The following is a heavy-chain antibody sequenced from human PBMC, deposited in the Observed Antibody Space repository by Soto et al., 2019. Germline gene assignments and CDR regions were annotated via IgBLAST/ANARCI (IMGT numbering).Heavy chain of an antibody. CDR3: ARVGPTFDAFDI. V-gene: IGHV1-2*02. CDR1: GYTFTGYY. J-gene: IGHJ3*02. Sequence: ASVKVCCKASGYTFTGYYMHWVRQAPGQGLEWMGWINPNSGGTNYAQKFQGRVTMTRDTSISTAYMELSRLRSDDTAVYYCARVGPTFDAFDIWGQGTMVTVSS. CDR2: INPNSGGT.